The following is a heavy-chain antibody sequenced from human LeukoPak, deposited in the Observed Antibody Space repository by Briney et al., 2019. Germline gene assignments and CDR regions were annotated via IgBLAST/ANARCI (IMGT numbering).Heavy chain of an antibody. D-gene: IGHD1-14*01. V-gene: IGHV3-23*01. J-gene: IGHJ4*02. CDR2: ISGSDTST. CDR1: GFTFSSYA. CDR3: ARDFGNHYSAN. Sequence: GSLRLSCAASGFTFSSYAMSWVRQAPGKGLEWVSSISGSDTSTYYADSVKGRFTISRDNSKNTVYPQMNSLRAEDTAVYYCARDFGNHYSANWGQGTLVTVSS.